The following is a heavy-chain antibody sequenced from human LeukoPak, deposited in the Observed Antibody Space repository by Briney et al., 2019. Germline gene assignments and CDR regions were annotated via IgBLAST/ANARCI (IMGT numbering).Heavy chain of an antibody. CDR1: GGSFSGYY. V-gene: IGHV4-34*01. CDR3: ARHRRDYYGSESYYNWFDP. J-gene: IGHJ5*02. CDR2: INNIGST. D-gene: IGHD3-10*01. Sequence: SETLSLTCAVYGGSFSGYYWSWVRQPPGKGLEWNGEINNIGSTTYNPSLKTRVPIPVETPTNQSSLKLTSLAVAATAVYYCARHRRDYYGSESYYNWFDPWGQGTLVTVSS.